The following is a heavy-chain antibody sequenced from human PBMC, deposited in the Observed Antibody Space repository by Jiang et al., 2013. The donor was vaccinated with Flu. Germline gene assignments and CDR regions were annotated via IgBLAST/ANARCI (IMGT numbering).Heavy chain of an antibody. CDR1: GYTFTGYY. D-gene: IGHD1-26*01. CDR2: INPNSGGT. Sequence: SCKASGYTFTGYYMHWVRQAPGQGLEWMGWINPNSGGTNYAQKFQGWVTMTRDTSISTAYMELSRLRSDDTAVYYCARGGRGSYNYYMDVWGKGTTVTVSS. J-gene: IGHJ6*03. V-gene: IGHV1-2*04. CDR3: ARGGRGSYNYYMDV.